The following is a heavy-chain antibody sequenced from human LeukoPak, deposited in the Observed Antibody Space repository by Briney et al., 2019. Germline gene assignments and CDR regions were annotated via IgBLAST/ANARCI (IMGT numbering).Heavy chain of an antibody. D-gene: IGHD6-19*01. V-gene: IGHV1-8*01. J-gene: IGHJ4*02. Sequence: ASVKVSCKASGYTFTTYDINWVRQATGQGLEWMGWMNPNSSNTGYAQKFQGRVTITRDTSASTAYMELSSLRSEDTAVYYCARDRSSGWSLGVDYWGQGTLVTVSS. CDR1: GYTFTTYD. CDR2: MNPNSSNT. CDR3: ARDRSSGWSLGVDY.